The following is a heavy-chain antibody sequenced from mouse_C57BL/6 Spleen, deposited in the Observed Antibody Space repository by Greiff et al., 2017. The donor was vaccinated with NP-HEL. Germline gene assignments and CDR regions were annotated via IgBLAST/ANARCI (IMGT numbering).Heavy chain of an antibody. Sequence: QVQLQQSGPELVKPGASVKLSCKASGYTFTSYDINWVKQRPGQGLEWIGWIYPRDGSTKFNEKFKGKATLTVETSSSTAYMELHSLTSEDSAVYFCARSRAGNYWYFDVWGTGTTVTVSS. CDR1: GYTFTSYD. CDR2: IYPRDGST. J-gene: IGHJ1*03. V-gene: IGHV1-85*01. D-gene: IGHD3-1*01. CDR3: ARSRAGNYWYFDV.